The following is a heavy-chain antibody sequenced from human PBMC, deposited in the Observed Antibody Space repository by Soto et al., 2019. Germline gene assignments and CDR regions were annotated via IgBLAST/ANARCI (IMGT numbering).Heavy chain of an antibody. J-gene: IGHJ4*02. CDR3: AKDLTSRFLEWSPLDY. V-gene: IGHV3-9*01. CDR2: ISWNSGSI. D-gene: IGHD3-3*01. CDR1: GFTFDDYA. Sequence: EVQLVESGGGLVQPGRSLRLSCAASGFTFDDYAMHWVRHAPGKGLEWVSGISWNSGSIGYADSVKGRFTISRDNAKNSLYLQMNRLRAEETALYYCAKDLTSRFLEWSPLDYWGQGTLVTVSS.